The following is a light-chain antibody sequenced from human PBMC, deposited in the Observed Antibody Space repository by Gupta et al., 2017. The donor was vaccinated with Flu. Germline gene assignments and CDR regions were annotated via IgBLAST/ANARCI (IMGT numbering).Light chain of an antibody. CDR1: QGINSL. CDR3: QQIDSYPLA. J-gene: IGKJ4*01. V-gene: IGKV1-9*01. CDR2: PTS. Sequence: DIQLTQSPPFLSASVGDRVTITCRASQGINSLLAWYQQRPGKAPNLLIYPTSTLQSGVPSRFSGSGSGTEFTLTISSLQPEDFATYYCQQIDSYPLAFGGGTKVEI.